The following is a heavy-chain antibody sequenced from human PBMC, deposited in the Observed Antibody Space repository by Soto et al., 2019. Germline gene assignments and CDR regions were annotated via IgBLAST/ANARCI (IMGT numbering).Heavy chain of an antibody. CDR1: GGSISSYY. V-gene: IGHV4-59*01. CDR3: ARTRRMRQLAVIWLDP. J-gene: IGHJ5*02. CDR2: IYYSGST. D-gene: IGHD6-6*01. Sequence: SETLSLTCTVSGGSISSYYWSWIRQPPGKGLEWIGYIYYSGSTNYNPSPKSRVTISVDTSKNQFSLKLSSVTAADTAVYYCARTRRMRQLAVIWLDPWGQGTLVTVSS.